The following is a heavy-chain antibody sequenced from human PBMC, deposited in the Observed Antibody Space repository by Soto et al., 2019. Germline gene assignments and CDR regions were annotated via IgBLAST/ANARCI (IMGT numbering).Heavy chain of an antibody. J-gene: IGHJ4*02. CDR2: ISHDGNDK. V-gene: IGHV3-30*18. D-gene: IGHD6-13*01. CDR3: AKDGDVAAAGYYFDY. CDR1: GFTFGSYG. Sequence: PGGSLRLSCAASGFTFGSYGMHWVRQAPGKGLEWVAVISHDGNDKYHADSVKGRFTISRDNSKNTLYLQMNSLRLEDTAVYYCAKDGDVAAAGYYFDYWGRGTLVTVSS.